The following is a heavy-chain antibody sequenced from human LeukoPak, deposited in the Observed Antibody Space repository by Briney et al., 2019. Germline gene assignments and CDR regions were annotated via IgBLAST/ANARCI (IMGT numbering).Heavy chain of an antibody. CDR2: ISTNGNST. J-gene: IGHJ4*02. V-gene: IGHV3-64*01. CDR3: ARGTHQTYGGTSMGY. Sequence: GGSLRLSCAASGFTFSTYAMHWVRQAPGKGLEYVSAISTNGNSTYYANSVKSRFTISRDNSENTVDLQMNSLRAEDTALYYCARGTHQTYGGTSMGYWGQGTLVTVSS. CDR1: GFTFSTYA. D-gene: IGHD4-23*01.